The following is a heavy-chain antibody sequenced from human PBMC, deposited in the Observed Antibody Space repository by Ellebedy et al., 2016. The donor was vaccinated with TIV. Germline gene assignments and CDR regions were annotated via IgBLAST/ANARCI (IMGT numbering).Heavy chain of an antibody. D-gene: IGHD3-10*01. Sequence: SGPTLVXPTQTLTLTCTFSGFSLSTSGVGVGWIRQPPGKALEWLALIYWDDDKRYSPSLKSRLTITKDTSKNQVVLTMTNMDPVDTATYYCAHTITMVRGVITNHYYGMDVWGQGTTVTVSS. CDR1: GFSLSTSGVG. V-gene: IGHV2-5*02. CDR2: IYWDDDK. CDR3: AHTITMVRGVITNHYYGMDV. J-gene: IGHJ6*02.